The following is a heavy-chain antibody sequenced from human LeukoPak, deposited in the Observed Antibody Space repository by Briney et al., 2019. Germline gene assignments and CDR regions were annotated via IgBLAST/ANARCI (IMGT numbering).Heavy chain of an antibody. CDR3: SKESGCYFDH. Sequence: GGSLRLSCASSGFTFSSYAMGWVRQAPGKGLEWVSAISGSGGSTYYADSMKGRFTISRHTAKNPLYLKMSCMRAEYTPLNYWSKESGCYFDHWGQGTLVTVSS. V-gene: IGHV3-23*01. D-gene: IGHD1-26*01. CDR1: GFTFSSYA. CDR2: ISGSGGST. J-gene: IGHJ4*02.